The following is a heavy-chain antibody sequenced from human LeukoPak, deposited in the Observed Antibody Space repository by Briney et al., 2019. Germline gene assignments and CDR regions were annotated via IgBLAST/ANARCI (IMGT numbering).Heavy chain of an antibody. D-gene: IGHD6-13*01. V-gene: IGHV4-59*01. CDR1: GVSINSYY. CDR2: IYYTGTT. J-gene: IGHJ4*02. CDR3: ARARGISAAVHY. Sequence: SETLSLTCSVSGVSINSYYWTWIRQPPGKGLECIGYIYYTGTTNYNPSLESRVTMSVDTSNNHFSLKLSSVTAADTAVYYCARARGISAAVHYWGQGTRVTVSS.